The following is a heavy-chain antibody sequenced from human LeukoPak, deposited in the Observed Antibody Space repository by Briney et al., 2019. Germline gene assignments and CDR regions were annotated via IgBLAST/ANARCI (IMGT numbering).Heavy chain of an antibody. V-gene: IGHV1-46*01. Sequence: ASVKVSCKAFGYTFTSNYMHWVRQAPGQGPEWMGVISPSGGSTTYAQKFQGRVTMTRDMSTSTVYMELSSLRSEDTAVYYCARGGPHYMDVWGKGTTVTVSS. CDR2: ISPSGGST. J-gene: IGHJ6*03. CDR1: GYTFTSNY. CDR3: ARGGPHYMDV.